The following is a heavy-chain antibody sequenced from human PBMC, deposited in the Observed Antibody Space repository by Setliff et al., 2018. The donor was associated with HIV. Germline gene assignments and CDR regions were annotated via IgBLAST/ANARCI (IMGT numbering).Heavy chain of an antibody. CDR3: ARGKGGLVGPAEFDY. V-gene: IGHV4-34*01. CDR2: INHTGNT. Sequence: SETLSLTCAVYGGSFSGYHWNWIRQFPGKGLEWIGEINHTGNTQYNPSLKSRVTMSEETSKNQFSLKLKSVTAADTAIYFCARGKGGLVGPAEFDYWGPGTLVTAPQ. CDR1: GGSFSGYH. D-gene: IGHD1-26*01. J-gene: IGHJ4*02.